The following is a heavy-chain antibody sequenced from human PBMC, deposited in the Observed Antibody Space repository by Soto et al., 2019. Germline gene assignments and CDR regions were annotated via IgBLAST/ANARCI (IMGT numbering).Heavy chain of an antibody. Sequence: QVQLQESGPGLVKPSGTLSLTCAVSGGSISSSNWWSWVRQPPEKGLDWIGEIYHSGSTFYNPSLKSRVTISVDKSKNQFSLKLSSVTAADTAVYYCARVWTTVTNWFDPWGQGTLVTVSS. CDR1: GGSISSSNW. D-gene: IGHD4-17*01. CDR2: IYHSGST. J-gene: IGHJ5*02. V-gene: IGHV4-4*02. CDR3: ARVWTTVTNWFDP.